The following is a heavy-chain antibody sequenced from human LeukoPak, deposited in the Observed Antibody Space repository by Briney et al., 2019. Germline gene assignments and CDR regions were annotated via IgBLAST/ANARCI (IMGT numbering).Heavy chain of an antibody. CDR3: ARALSYCSSTSCYNNWFDP. CDR2: IYHSGST. CDR1: GYSISSGYY. J-gene: IGHJ5*02. Sequence: SETLSLTCTVSGYSISSGYYWGWIRQPPGKGLEWIGSIYHSGSTYYNPSLKSRVTISVDTSKNQFSLKLSSVTAADTAVYYCARALSYCSSTSCYNNWFDPWGQGTLVTVSS. D-gene: IGHD2-2*02. V-gene: IGHV4-38-2*02.